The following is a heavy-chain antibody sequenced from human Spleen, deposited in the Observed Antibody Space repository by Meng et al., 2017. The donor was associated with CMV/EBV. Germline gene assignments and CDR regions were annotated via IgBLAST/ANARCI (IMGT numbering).Heavy chain of an antibody. Sequence: SETLSLTCAVYGGSFSGYYWSWIRKPPGKGLEWIGEINHSGSTNYNPSLKSRVTISVDTSKNQFSLKLSSVTAADTAVYYCARGHAQAYYNFWSGYYNWFDPWGQGTLVTVSS. J-gene: IGHJ5*02. V-gene: IGHV4-34*01. CDR2: INHSGST. D-gene: IGHD3-3*01. CDR1: GGSFSGYY. CDR3: ARGHAQAYYNFWSGYYNWFDP.